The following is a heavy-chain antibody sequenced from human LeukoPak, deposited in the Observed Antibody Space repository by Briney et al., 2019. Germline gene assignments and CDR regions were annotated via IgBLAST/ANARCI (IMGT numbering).Heavy chain of an antibody. Sequence: GASVKVSCKASGYTLNNYDINWVRQAAGQGLEWMGRLVPYSSDTAYGQNFQGRVTMTRNTSINTAYLELNSLRSEDTAVYYCARSRRGYYMDVWGRGTTVTVSS. CDR3: ARSRRGYYMDV. V-gene: IGHV1-8*02. CDR2: LVPYSSDT. J-gene: IGHJ6*03. CDR1: GYTLNNYD.